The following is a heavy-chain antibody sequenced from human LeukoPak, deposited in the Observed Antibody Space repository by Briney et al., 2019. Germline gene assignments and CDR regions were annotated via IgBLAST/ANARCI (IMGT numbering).Heavy chain of an antibody. CDR3: AKDIQLST. Sequence: TGGSLRLSCAASGFNFRDAAMTWGRQAPGEGLEWVSLISFSGDNSYYADSVKGRFTISRDNSKNTLSLQMNSLRVEDTAIYYCAKDIQLSTWGLGTMVTVSS. CDR2: ISFSGDNS. J-gene: IGHJ3*01. D-gene: IGHD5-24*01. CDR1: GFNFRDAA. V-gene: IGHV3-23*01.